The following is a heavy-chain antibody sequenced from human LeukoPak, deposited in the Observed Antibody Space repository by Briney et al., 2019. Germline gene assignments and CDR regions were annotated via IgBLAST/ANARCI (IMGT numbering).Heavy chain of an antibody. CDR3: ARDSTTVTDNWFDP. J-gene: IGHJ5*02. D-gene: IGHD4-17*01. Sequence: PETLSLTCTVSGYSISSGYYWGWIRPPPGKGLEWIGRTYHSGSTYYNPSLKSRVTISVDTSKNQFSLKLSSVTAADTAVYYCARDSTTVTDNWFDPWGQGTLVTVSS. CDR2: TYHSGST. V-gene: IGHV4-38-2*02. CDR1: GYSISSGYY.